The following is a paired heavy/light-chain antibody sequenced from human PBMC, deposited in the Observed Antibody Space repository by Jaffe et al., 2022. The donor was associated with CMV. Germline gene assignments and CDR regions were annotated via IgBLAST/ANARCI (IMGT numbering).Light chain of an antibody. CDR2: ENN. CDR1: SSNIGNNY. V-gene: IGLV1-51*02. Sequence: HSVLTQPPSVSAAPGQKVTISCSGSSSNIGNNYVSWYQQFPGTAPKLLIYENNKRPSGIPDRFSGSKSGTSATLGITGLQTGDEADYYCGTWDNSLNSLWVFGGGTRLTVL. CDR3: GTWDNSLNSLWV. J-gene: IGLJ3*02.
Heavy chain of an antibody. CDR3: ARLSGYSYGWIDY. Sequence: QLHLQESGPGLVKPSETLSLTCTVSGGSISRSSYYWGWIRQPPGRGLEWIGYIYYTGSSYYNPSLKSRVTISVDTSNNQFSLKLSSVTAADTAVYYCARLSGYSYGWIDYWGQGTLVTVSS. V-gene: IGHV4-39*01. J-gene: IGHJ4*02. D-gene: IGHD5-18*01. CDR1: GGSISRSSYY. CDR2: IYYTGSS.